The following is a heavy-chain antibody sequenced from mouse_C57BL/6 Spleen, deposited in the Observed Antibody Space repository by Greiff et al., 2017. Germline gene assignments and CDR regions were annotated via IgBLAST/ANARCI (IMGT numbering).Heavy chain of an antibody. J-gene: IGHJ1*03. Sequence: QVQLQQSGPGLVQPSQSLSITCTVSGFSLTSYGVHWVRQSPGKGLEWLGVIWSGGSTDYNAAFISRLSISKDNSKSQVFFKMNSLQADDTAIYYCARNPRNDYDDGYFDVWGTGTTVTVSS. V-gene: IGHV2-2*01. D-gene: IGHD2-4*01. CDR3: ARNPRNDYDDGYFDV. CDR1: GFSLTSYG. CDR2: IWSGGST.